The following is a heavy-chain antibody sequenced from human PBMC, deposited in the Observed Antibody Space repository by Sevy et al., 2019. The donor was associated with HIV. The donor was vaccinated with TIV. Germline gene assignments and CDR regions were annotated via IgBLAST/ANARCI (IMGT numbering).Heavy chain of an antibody. V-gene: IGHV1-18*01. J-gene: IGHJ6*02. CDR1: GYTFTSYG. CDR3: ARDPNYYGMDV. Sequence: ASVKVSCKASGYTFTSYGISWVRQAPGQGLEWMGWISAYNGNTNYAQKLQGRVTMTTDTSTNTAYMELRSLRSDDTAVYYCARDPNYYGMDVWGQGTTVTVSS. CDR2: ISAYNGNT.